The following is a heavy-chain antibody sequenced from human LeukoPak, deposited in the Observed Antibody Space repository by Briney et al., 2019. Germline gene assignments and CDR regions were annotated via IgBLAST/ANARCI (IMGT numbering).Heavy chain of an antibody. V-gene: IGHV3-23*01. J-gene: IGHJ4*02. CDR3: AKDPYDFWSGYIDY. Sequence: GGSLRLSCAASGFTFSSYAMSWVRQAPGKGLEWVSAISGSGGSTYYADSVKGRFTISRDNSKNTLYLQMNSLRAEDAAVYYCAKDPYDFWSGYIDYWGQGTLVTVSS. CDR2: ISGSGGST. D-gene: IGHD3-3*01. CDR1: GFTFSSYA.